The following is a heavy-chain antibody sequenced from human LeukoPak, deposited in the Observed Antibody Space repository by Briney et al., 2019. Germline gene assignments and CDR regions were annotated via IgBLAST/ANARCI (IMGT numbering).Heavy chain of an antibody. J-gene: IGHJ4*02. D-gene: IGHD1-26*01. Sequence: PGGSLRLSCAASGFTLSSYAMSWVRQAPGKGLEWVSAISGSGGSTYYADSVKGRFTISRDNSKSTLYLQMNSLRAEDTAVYYCAKGGWGSYYGFDYWGQGTLVTVSS. V-gene: IGHV3-23*01. CDR2: ISGSGGST. CDR3: AKGGWGSYYGFDY. CDR1: GFTLSSYA.